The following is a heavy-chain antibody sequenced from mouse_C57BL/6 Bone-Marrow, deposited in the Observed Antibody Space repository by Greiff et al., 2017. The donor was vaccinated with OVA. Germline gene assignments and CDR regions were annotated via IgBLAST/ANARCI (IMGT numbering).Heavy chain of an antibody. Sequence: VKLVESGPELVKPGASVKISCKASGYSFTSYYIHWVQQRPGQGLEWIGWIYPGSGNTKYNEKFTGKATLTAATSSSTAYMQRSSLTSEDSAVYYCASSLYYYGRSPWLAYWGQGTLVTVSA. D-gene: IGHD1-1*01. V-gene: IGHV1-66*01. J-gene: IGHJ3*01. CDR1: GYSFTSYY. CDR3: ASSLYYYGRSPWLAY. CDR2: IYPGSGNT.